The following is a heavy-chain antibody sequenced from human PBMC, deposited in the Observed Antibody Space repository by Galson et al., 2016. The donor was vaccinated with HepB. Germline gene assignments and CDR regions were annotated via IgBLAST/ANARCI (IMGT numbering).Heavy chain of an antibody. CDR2: ITYSGST. V-gene: IGHV4-31*03. D-gene: IGHD1-20*01. J-gene: IGHJ5*02. CDR3: AREVTYNWSSRGFDP. CDR1: GGSINGGGYY. Sequence: TLSLTCTVSGGSINGGGYYWSWIRQHPGKGPEWIGHITYSGSTSYNPSLKSRVTISVDTSKNQFSLKLTSVTAADTAVFYCAREVTYNWSSRGFDPWGQGTLVTVSS.